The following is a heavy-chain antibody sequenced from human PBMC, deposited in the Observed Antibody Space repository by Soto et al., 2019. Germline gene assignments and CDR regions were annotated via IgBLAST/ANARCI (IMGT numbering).Heavy chain of an antibody. CDR3: ARLVPMVRGVIGYYYYYMYV. D-gene: IGHD3-10*01. J-gene: IGHJ6*03. CDR2: IYPGDSDT. Sequence: GESLKISCKGSGYSFTSYWIGWVRQMPGKGLEWMGIIYPGDSDTRYSPSFQGQVTISADKSISTAYLQWSSLKASDTAMYYCARLVPMVRGVIGYYYYYMYVWGKGTTVTVSS. CDR1: GYSFTSYW. V-gene: IGHV5-51*01.